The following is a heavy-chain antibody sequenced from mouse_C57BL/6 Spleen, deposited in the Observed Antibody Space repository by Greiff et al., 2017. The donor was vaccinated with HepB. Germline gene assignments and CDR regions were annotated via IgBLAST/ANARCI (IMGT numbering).Heavy chain of an antibody. CDR1: GFSLTSYG. J-gene: IGHJ4*01. V-gene: IGHV2-6-1*01. CDR3: ARHNYGEDYAMDY. Sequence: VKLQESGPGLVAPSQSLSITCTVSGFSLTSYGVHWVRQPPGKGLEWLVVIWSDGSTTYHSALKSRLSISKDNSKSQVFLKMNSRQTDDTAMYYCARHNYGEDYAMDYWGQGTSVTVSS. CDR2: IWSDGST. D-gene: IGHD1-1*01.